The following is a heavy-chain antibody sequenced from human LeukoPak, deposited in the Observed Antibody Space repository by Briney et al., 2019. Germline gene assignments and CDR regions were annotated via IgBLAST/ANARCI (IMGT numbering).Heavy chain of an antibody. CDR3: ARRNEGYDWSLDY. CDR2: ISSGSSTI. Sequence: GGSLRLSCAASGFTFSSYAMSWVRQAPGKGLEWVSYISSGSSTIYYADSVKGRFTISRDNAKNSLYLQMNSLRAEDTAVYYCARRNEGYDWSLDYWGQGTLVTVSS. J-gene: IGHJ4*02. D-gene: IGHD1-20*01. CDR1: GFTFSSYA. V-gene: IGHV3-48*04.